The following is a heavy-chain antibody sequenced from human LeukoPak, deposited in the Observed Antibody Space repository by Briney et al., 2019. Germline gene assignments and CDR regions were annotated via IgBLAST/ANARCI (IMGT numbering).Heavy chain of an antibody. V-gene: IGHV3-23*01. D-gene: IGHD2-2*01. CDR2: ISASGGST. J-gene: IGHJ4*02. CDR1: GFTFSSYD. CDR3: AKDPGYQVVYCFDY. Sequence: GGSLRLSCVDSGFTFSSYDMSWVRQIPGKGLEWVSAISASGGSTYYADSVKGRFTISRDNSKNTLYLQMNSLRVEDTAVYYCAKDPGYQVVYCFDYWGQGTLVTVSS.